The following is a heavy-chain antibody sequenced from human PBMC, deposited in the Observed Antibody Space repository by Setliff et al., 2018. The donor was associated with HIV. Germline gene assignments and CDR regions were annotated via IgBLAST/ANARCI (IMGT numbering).Heavy chain of an antibody. CDR3: ARDGRSYYNFWSGPLLDS. Sequence: PSETLSLTCAVSGGSISSDSYYWAWIRQPPGKGLEWIGTIYYSGSTHYNPSLKSRLTISVDMSKNQLSLKLSSVIAADTAVYYCARDGRSYYNFWSGPLLDSWGQGTLVTVSS. CDR1: GGSISSDSYY. V-gene: IGHV4-39*07. D-gene: IGHD3-3*01. J-gene: IGHJ4*02. CDR2: IYYSGST.